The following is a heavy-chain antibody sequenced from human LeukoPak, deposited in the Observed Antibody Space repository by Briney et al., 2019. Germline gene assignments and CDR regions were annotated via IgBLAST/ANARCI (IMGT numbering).Heavy chain of an antibody. Sequence: TSETLSLTCTVSGLSISSYYWSWIRQPPGKGLEWIGNIYYSGSTKYNPSLKSRVTISVDTSKNHFSLKLSSVTAADTAVYYCARHGNYYDSSGYNYYFDYWGQGTLGTVSS. D-gene: IGHD3-22*01. CDR3: ARHGNYYDSSGYNYYFDY. CDR1: GLSISSYY. CDR2: IYYSGST. J-gene: IGHJ4*02. V-gene: IGHV4-59*08.